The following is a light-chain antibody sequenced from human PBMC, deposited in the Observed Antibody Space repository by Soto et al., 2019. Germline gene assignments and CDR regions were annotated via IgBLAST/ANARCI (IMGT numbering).Light chain of an antibody. J-gene: IGLJ3*02. CDR1: SSNIGSNY. CDR3: AAWDDSLSGV. CDR2: RNN. Sequence: QPVLTQPPSASGTPGQRVTISCSGSSSNIGSNYVYWYQQLPGTAPKLLIYRNNQRPSGVPDRFSGSRSGTSASLAISGLGSEDEADYYCAAWDDSLSGVFGGGTKLTVL. V-gene: IGLV1-47*01.